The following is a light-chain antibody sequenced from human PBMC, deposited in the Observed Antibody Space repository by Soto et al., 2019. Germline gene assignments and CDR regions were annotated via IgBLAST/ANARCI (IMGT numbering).Light chain of an antibody. CDR2: AAS. Sequence: DVQMTQSPSSLSASVGDRVTIACRASQPIGNYLNWYKQKPGEAPKVLIFAASSLRSGVPSRFSGSGCGTEFTLTINNLNPEDSETYYCQQTHAVPLTFGQGTRLEI. CDR3: QQTHAVPLT. CDR1: QPIGNY. J-gene: IGKJ5*01. V-gene: IGKV1-39*01.